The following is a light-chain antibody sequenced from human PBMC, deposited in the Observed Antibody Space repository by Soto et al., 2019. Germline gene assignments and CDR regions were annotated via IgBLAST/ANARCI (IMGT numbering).Light chain of an antibody. CDR2: DES. Sequence: DIQMTQSPSSLSASVGDRITISCRASQSISNNLNWYQQRPGKAPNVLIYDESSLRSVVPSRFRGSGSGKDFTLSISSLKPEDFATYYCQQRYSTPYTFGRRTKLE. CDR3: QQRYSTPYT. CDR1: QSISNN. V-gene: IGKV1-39*01. J-gene: IGKJ2*01.